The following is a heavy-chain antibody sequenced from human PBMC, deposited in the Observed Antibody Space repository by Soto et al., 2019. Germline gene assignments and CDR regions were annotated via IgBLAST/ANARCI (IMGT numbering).Heavy chain of an antibody. J-gene: IGHJ4*02. CDR3: ARDNGYESDY. V-gene: IGHV1-18*01. Sequence: GASVKVSCKASGGTFSSYTISWVRQAPGQGLEWMGRISAYNGNTNYAQKLQGRVTMTTDTSTSTAYMELRSLRSDDTAVYYCARDNGYESDYWGQGTLVTVSS. CDR1: GGTFSSYT. D-gene: IGHD5-12*01. CDR2: ISAYNGNT.